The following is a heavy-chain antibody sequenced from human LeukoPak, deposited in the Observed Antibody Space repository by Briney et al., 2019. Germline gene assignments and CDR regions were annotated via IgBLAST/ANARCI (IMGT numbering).Heavy chain of an antibody. CDR3: AREVAGDVDTALCYFDY. D-gene: IGHD5-18*01. J-gene: IGHJ4*02. CDR1: GYTFTSYG. V-gene: IGHV1-18*01. Sequence: ASVKVSCKASGYTFTSYGISWVRQAPGQGLEWMGWISTYNGNTNYAQKLQGRVTMTTDTSTSTAYMELRSLRSDDTAVYYCAREVAGDVDTALCYFDYWGQGTLVTVSS. CDR2: ISTYNGNT.